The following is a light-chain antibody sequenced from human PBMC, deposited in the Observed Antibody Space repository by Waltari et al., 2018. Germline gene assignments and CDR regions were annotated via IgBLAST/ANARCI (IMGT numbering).Light chain of an antibody. J-gene: IGKJ4*01. CDR2: LAA. CDR3: QQYYRAPRT. CDR1: YSSNSKHY. V-gene: IGKV4-1*01. Sequence: YSSNSKHYVSWNQQKPGRPPKLLIYLAATREAEVADLFSGGAYGADFTLTISILHAEDVAVYCCQQYYRAPRTFGGGTKVEIK.